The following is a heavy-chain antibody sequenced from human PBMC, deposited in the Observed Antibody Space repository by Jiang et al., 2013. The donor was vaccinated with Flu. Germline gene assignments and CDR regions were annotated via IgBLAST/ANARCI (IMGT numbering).Heavy chain of an antibody. CDR1: GITLSSYS. J-gene: IGHJ4*02. CDR2: ISTSSGTF. CDR3: AGFRGYSGSPI. D-gene: IGHD5-12*01. V-gene: IGHV3-48*01. Sequence: SCEGSGITLSSYSMNWVRQAPGKGLEWVSYISTSSGTFYYADSVEDRFTISRDYAKNSLYLQMKSLRAEDTAVYYCAGFRGYSGSPIWGQGTLVTVSS.